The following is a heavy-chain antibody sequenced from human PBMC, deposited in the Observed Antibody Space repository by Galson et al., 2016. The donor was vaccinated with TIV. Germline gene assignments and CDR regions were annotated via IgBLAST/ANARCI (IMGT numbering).Heavy chain of an antibody. CDR2: VSYDGSNK. J-gene: IGHJ4*02. CDR3: ARDKASGIGVVADY. D-gene: IGHD2-15*01. Sequence: SLRLSCAASGFTFTDYAIHWVRQAPGKGLEWVAVVSYDGSNKFYADSVKGRFTISRDDLNSTLYLQVKSLRPEDTAIYYCARDKASGIGVVADYWGQGTLVTVSS. V-gene: IGHV3-30-3*01. CDR1: GFTFTDYA.